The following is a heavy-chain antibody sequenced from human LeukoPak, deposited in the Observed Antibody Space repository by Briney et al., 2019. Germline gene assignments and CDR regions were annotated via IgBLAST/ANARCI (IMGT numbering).Heavy chain of an antibody. J-gene: IGHJ5*02. CDR1: GGSISSGSYY. CDR3: AREYRNKYFDWLSYQNWFDP. D-gene: IGHD3-9*01. V-gene: IGHV4-61*02. CDR2: IYTSGST. Sequence: PSETLSLTCTVSGGSISSGSYYWSWIRQPAGKGLEWIGRIYTSGSTNYNPSLKGRVTISVDTSKNQFSLKLSSVTAADTAVYYCAREYRNKYFDWLSYQNWFDPWGQGTLVTVSS.